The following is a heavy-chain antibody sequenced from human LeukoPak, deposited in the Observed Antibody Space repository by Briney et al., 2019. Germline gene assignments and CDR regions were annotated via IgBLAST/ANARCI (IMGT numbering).Heavy chain of an antibody. CDR2: IYTSGST. D-gene: IGHD3-3*01. Sequence: SETLSLTCTVSGGSISSYYWSWIRQPAGKGLEWIGRIYTSGSTNYNPSLKSRVTMSVDTSKNQLSLKLSSVTAADTAVYYCARDRGDTIFDFETYYYTDVWGKGTTVTVSS. V-gene: IGHV4-4*07. CDR1: GGSISSYY. CDR3: ARDRGDTIFDFETYYYTDV. J-gene: IGHJ6*03.